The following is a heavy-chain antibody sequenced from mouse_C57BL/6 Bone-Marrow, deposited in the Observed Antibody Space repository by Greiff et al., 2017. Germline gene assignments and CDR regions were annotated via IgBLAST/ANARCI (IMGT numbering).Heavy chain of an antibody. CDR3: ARWVYYSIPWFAD. Sequence: QVQLQQPGAELVKPGASVKMSCKASGYTFTSYWITWVKQRPGQGLEWIGDIYPGSGSTNYNEKFKSKATLTVDTSSSTAYMQLSSLTSEDSAVYYWARWVYYSIPWFADWGQGTLVTVSA. J-gene: IGHJ3*01. D-gene: IGHD2-5*01. CDR2: IYPGSGST. CDR1: GYTFTSYW. V-gene: IGHV1-55*01.